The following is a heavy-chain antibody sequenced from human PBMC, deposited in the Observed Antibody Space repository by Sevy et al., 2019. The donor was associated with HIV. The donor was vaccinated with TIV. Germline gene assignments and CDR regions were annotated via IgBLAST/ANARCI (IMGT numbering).Heavy chain of an antibody. Sequence: GRSLRLSCAASGFAFYDYSMSWIRQAAGKGLQWVATLSFGCGKINYADSVKGRFTISRVNSKNSFYLQMDNLRVEDTALHYCAREGCTRPHDYWGQGTRVTVSS. D-gene: IGHD2-8*01. V-gene: IGHV3-23*01. CDR2: LSFGCGKI. CDR3: AREGCTRPHDY. CDR1: GFAFYDYS. J-gene: IGHJ4*02.